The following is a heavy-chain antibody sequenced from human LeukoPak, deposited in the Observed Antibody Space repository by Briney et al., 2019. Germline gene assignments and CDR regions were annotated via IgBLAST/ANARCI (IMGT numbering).Heavy chain of an antibody. J-gene: IGHJ4*02. Sequence: ASVKVSCKASGYTFISYAISWVRQAPGQGLEWMGWISAYNGNTNYAQKLQGRVTMTTDTSTSTAYMELRSLRSDDTAVYYCAREADSSGWPDYWGQGTLVTVSS. CDR1: GYTFISYA. D-gene: IGHD6-19*01. CDR3: AREADSSGWPDY. V-gene: IGHV1-18*01. CDR2: ISAYNGNT.